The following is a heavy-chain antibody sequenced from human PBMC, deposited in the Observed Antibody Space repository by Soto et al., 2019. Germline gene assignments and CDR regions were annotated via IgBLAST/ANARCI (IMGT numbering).Heavy chain of an antibody. D-gene: IGHD3-16*02. J-gene: IGHJ4*02. CDR3: ARADAWALPGYRFDY. CDR1: GFTFSSYA. CDR2: ISYDGSEK. V-gene: IGHV3-30-3*01. Sequence: GGSLRLSCAASGFTFSSYAMHWVRQAPGKGLEWVAVISYDGSEKHHAESVKGRFTISRDNSKNSLYLQMDSLRPEDTAVYYCARADAWALPGYRFDYWGQGTLVTV.